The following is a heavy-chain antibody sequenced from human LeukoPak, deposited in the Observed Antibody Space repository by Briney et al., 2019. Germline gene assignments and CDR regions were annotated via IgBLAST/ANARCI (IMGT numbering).Heavy chain of an antibody. D-gene: IGHD6-13*01. Sequence: SETLSLTCTVSGGSISSYYWSWIRQPPGKGLEWIGYIYYSGSTNYNPSLKSRVTISVDTSKNQFSLKLSSVTAADTAVYYCARRSSSWYPNWFDPWGQGTLVTVSS. CDR1: GGSISSYY. CDR3: ARRSSSWYPNWFDP. V-gene: IGHV4-59*08. CDR2: IYYSGST. J-gene: IGHJ5*02.